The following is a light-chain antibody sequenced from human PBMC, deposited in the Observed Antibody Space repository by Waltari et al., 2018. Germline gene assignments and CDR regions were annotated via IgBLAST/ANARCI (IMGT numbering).Light chain of an antibody. J-gene: IGLJ2*01. CDR1: NSNIGNTV. CDR2: TNN. Sequence: QSALTQPPSASGTPGQRVTIPCSGSNSNIGNTVVNWYQQVPGTAPRLLIQTNNQRPQGVPYRFSASKSGTSASLAISGLQSDDDGDYYCATWDDRLTGVVFGGGTKVTVL. V-gene: IGLV1-44*01. CDR3: ATWDDRLTGVV.